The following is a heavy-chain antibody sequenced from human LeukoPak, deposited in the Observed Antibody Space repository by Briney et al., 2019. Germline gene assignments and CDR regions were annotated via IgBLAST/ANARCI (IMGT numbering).Heavy chain of an antibody. V-gene: IGHV3-43D*03. J-gene: IGHJ4*02. CDR2: ITSDGGDS. CDR3: AKDYCSRTGCYRELDS. D-gene: IGHD2-2*02. CDR1: GFSFHDYT. Sequence: GGSLRLSCAASGFSFHDYTMHWVRQAPGKGLEWVSLITSDGGDSYYGDSVKGRFTISRDNRKKSLYLQMNSLRPEDTALYYCAKDYCSRTGCYRELDSWGQGTLVTVSS.